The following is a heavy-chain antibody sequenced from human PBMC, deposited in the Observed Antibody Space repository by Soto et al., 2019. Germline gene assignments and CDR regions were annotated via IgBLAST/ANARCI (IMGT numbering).Heavy chain of an antibody. D-gene: IGHD7-27*01. J-gene: IGHJ5*02. CDR1: GGSISTVDYW. V-gene: IGHV4-30-4*01. CDR2: IYDGGRT. Sequence: QVQLQESGPGLVKPSQTLSLTCTVSGGSISTVDYWWSWIRQSPDMGLEWIGHIYDGGRTYNNPSPERLVPVSVDTSKSQLSLTLSSVSAADTAVYYCASWPSGEKVAPWGQGTLVTVSS. CDR3: ASWPSGEKVAP.